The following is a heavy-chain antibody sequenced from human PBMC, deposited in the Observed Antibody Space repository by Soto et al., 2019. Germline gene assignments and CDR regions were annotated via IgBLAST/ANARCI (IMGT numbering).Heavy chain of an antibody. J-gene: IGHJ3*02. Sequence: EVQLLESGGGLVQPGGTLRLSCAASFTFSSYAMSWVRQAPGRGLEWLSGISGSGASIFYADSVRGRFTISRDNSENTLYMQTNTLRAEDTAVYYSAKGPTIHSSSVDAFDIWGQGTMVTVS. D-gene: IGHD6-13*01. V-gene: IGHV3-23*01. CDR1: FTFSSYA. CDR2: ISGSGASI. CDR3: AKGPTIHSSSVDAFDI.